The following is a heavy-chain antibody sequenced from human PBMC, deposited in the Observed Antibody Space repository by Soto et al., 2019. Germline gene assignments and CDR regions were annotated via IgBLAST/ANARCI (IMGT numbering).Heavy chain of an antibody. Sequence: QVQLVQSGAEVKKPGSSVKVSCKASGGTFSSYAISWVRRAPGQGLEWMGGIIPIFGTANYAQKFQGRVTITADESTSTAYMEQSSLRSEDTAVYYCARDRRGCSSTSCYTGNQYYYYGMDVWGQGTTVTVSS. CDR2: IIPIFGTA. CDR1: GGTFSSYA. V-gene: IGHV1-69*01. J-gene: IGHJ6*02. D-gene: IGHD2-2*02. CDR3: ARDRRGCSSTSCYTGNQYYYYGMDV.